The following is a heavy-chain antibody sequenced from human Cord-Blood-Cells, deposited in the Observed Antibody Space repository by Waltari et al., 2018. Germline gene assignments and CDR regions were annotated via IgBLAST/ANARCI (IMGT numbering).Heavy chain of an antibody. CDR1: GFTFSSYW. CDR2: IKQDGSEK. V-gene: IGHV3-7*01. CDR3: ARARIAARPNY. D-gene: IGHD6-6*01. Sequence: EVQLVESGGGLVQPGGSLRLSCAASGFTFSSYWMSWVRQAPGKGLEWVANIKQDGSEKYYVDSVKGRFTISRDIAKNSLYLQMNSLRAEDTAVYYCARARIAARPNYWGQGTLVTVSS. J-gene: IGHJ4*02.